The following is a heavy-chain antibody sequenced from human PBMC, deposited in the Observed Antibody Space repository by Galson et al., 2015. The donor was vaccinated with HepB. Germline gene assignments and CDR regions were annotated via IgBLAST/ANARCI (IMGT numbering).Heavy chain of an antibody. CDR3: AKVVAVDGNLYYYFGMDV. CDR2: ISGSGYNT. D-gene: IGHD6-19*01. CDR1: GFTFSSFA. J-gene: IGHJ6*02. Sequence: SLRLSCAASGFTFSSFAMSWVRQAPGRGLEWVSGISGSGYNTYNADSVEGRFTTSRDNSKNTLYLQMNSLRAEDTAIYYCAKVVAVDGNLYYYFGMDVWGQGTTVTVS. V-gene: IGHV3-23*01.